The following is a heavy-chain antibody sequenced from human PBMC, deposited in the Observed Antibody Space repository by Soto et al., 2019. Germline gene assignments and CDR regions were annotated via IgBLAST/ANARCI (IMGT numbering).Heavy chain of an antibody. Sequence: QVQLVQSRAEVKKPGASVKVSCKTSAYSFTTYGINWVRQAPGQGLEWMGWINTYNGNTKYAQNLQGRLTMTTDTSTSTVYMELGSLRSDDTAIYFCARSHSSTWYVLEYWAQGTLVTVSS. J-gene: IGHJ4*02. CDR3: ARSHSSTWYVLEY. CDR2: INTYNGNT. CDR1: AYSFTTYG. D-gene: IGHD6-13*01. V-gene: IGHV1-18*01.